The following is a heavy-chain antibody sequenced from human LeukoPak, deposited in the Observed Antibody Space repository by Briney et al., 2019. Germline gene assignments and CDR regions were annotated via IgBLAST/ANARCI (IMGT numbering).Heavy chain of an antibody. CDR3: ARGGSPDIVLMVYALHYYYMDV. Sequence: GGSLRLSCAASGFTSSSYSMNWVRQAPGKGLGWVSSISSSSSYIYYADSVKGRFTISRDNAKNSLYLQMNSLRAEDTAVYYCARGGSPDIVLMVYALHYYYMDVWGKGTTVTVSS. CDR1: GFTSSSYS. D-gene: IGHD2-8*01. J-gene: IGHJ6*03. V-gene: IGHV3-21*01. CDR2: ISSSSSYI.